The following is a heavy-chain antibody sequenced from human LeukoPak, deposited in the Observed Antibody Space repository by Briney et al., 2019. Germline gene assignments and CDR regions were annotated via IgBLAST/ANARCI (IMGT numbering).Heavy chain of an antibody. D-gene: IGHD5-24*01. Sequence: SETLSLTCAVYGGSFSGYYWSWIRQPPGKGLEWIGEINHSGSTNHNPSPKSRVTISVDTSKNQFSLKLSSVTAADTAVYYCARIGEMATNDAFDIWGQGTMVTVSS. CDR3: ARIGEMATNDAFDI. CDR2: INHSGST. CDR1: GGSFSGYY. V-gene: IGHV4-34*01. J-gene: IGHJ3*02.